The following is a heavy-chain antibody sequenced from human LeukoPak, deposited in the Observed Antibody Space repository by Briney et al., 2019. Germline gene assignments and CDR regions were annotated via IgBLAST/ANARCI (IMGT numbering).Heavy chain of an antibody. J-gene: IGHJ5*02. Sequence: SETLALTCTVSGGSISTYYWSWIRQPPGKGLEWIGYIYYSGSTNYSPSLKSRVTISVDTSKNQFSLKLSSVTAADTAVYYCARERIHYGSGRYNWFDPWGQGTLVTVSS. V-gene: IGHV4-59*01. CDR1: GGSISTYY. CDR2: IYYSGST. CDR3: ARERIHYGSGRYNWFDP. D-gene: IGHD3-10*01.